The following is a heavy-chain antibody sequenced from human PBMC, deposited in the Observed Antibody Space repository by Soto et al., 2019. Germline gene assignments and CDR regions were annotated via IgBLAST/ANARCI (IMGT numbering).Heavy chain of an antibody. CDR3: ARDGGSY. D-gene: IGHD3-16*01. Sequence: QVQLVESGGGVVQPGRSLRLSCAASGFTFSTYALHWVRQAPGKGLEWVAVISYDGSNKYYADSVKGRFTIYRDNSKNTLYLQVNSLRDEDTAGYHCARDGGSYWGQGTPVTVSS. CDR1: GFTFSTYA. J-gene: IGHJ4*02. CDR2: ISYDGSNK. V-gene: IGHV3-30*04.